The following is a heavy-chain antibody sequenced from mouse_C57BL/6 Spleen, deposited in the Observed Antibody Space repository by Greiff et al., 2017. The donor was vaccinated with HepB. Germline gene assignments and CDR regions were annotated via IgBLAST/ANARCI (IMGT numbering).Heavy chain of an antibody. J-gene: IGHJ2*01. CDR1: GFSLTSYG. Sequence: VKLVESGPGLVQPSQSLSISCTGSGFSLTSYGVHWVRQSPGKGLGWLGVIWSGGSTDYNAVFISRLSISKDNSKSQVFFKMNSLQADDTAIYYCARNPHLLWYFDYWGQGTTLTVSS. D-gene: IGHD2-10*01. CDR3: ARNPHLLWYFDY. CDR2: IWSGGST. V-gene: IGHV2-2*01.